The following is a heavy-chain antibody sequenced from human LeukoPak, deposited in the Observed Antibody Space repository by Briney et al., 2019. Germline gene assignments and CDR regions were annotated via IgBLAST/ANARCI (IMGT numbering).Heavy chain of an antibody. CDR3: AKGLNRGVVIMPAGQMGV. J-gene: IGHJ6*04. D-gene: IGHD2-2*01. Sequence: PGGSLRLSCAASGFTFSSYGLSWVRQAPGKGLEWLSSISGSGGSTYYADSVKGRFTISRDNSMNTLYLQMHSLRAEDMAVYYCAKGLNRGVVIMPAGQMGVWGKGTTATISS. V-gene: IGHV3-23*01. CDR2: ISGSGGST. CDR1: GFTFSSYG.